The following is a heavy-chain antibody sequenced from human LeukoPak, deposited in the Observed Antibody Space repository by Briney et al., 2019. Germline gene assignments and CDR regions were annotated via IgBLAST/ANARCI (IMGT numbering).Heavy chain of an antibody. V-gene: IGHV4-61*01. CDR1: GGSVSSGSYY. J-gene: IGHJ6*04. CDR3: AREGSHRLGYFVSGEYYYYGMDV. CDR2: IYYSGST. Sequence: SETLSLTCTVSGGSVSSGSYYWSWIRQPPGKGLEWIGYIYYSGSTNYNPSPKSRVTISVDTSKNQFALKLSSVTAADTAVYYCAREGSHRLGYFVSGEYYYYGMDVWGKGTTVTVSS. D-gene: IGHD3-9*01.